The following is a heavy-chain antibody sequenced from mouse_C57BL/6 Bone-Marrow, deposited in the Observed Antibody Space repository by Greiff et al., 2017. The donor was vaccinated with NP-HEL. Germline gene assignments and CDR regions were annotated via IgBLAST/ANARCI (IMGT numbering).Heavy chain of an antibody. V-gene: IGHV14-1*01. D-gene: IGHD1-1*01. CDR1: GFNIKDYY. CDR2: IAPEVGDT. J-gene: IGHJ2*01. Sequence: EVQLQQSGAELVRPGASVKLSCTASGFNIKDYYMHWVKQRPEQGLEWIGRIAPEVGDTEYAPKFQGKAPMTAAPSSTPAYLPLTSLTSEDTAVYYCKGIHSVVARDYFDDWGQVTTLPVAS. CDR3: KGIHSVVARDYFDD.